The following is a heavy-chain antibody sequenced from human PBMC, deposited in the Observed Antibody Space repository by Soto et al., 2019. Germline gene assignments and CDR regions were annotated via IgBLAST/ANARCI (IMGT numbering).Heavy chain of an antibody. CDR3: ARAKRYFDWPRRHYYYYGMDV. CDR1: GFTFSSYG. V-gene: IGHV3-30*03. Sequence: GGSLRLSCAASGFTFSSYGMHWVRQAPGKGLEWVAVISYDGSNKYYADSVKGRFTISRDNSKNTLYLQMNSLRAGDTAVYYCARAKRYFDWPRRHYYYYGMDVWGHGTTVTVSS. CDR2: ISYDGSNK. J-gene: IGHJ6*02. D-gene: IGHD3-9*01.